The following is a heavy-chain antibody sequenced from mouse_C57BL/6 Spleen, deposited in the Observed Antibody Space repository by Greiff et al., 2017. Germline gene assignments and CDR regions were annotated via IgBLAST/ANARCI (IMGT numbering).Heavy chain of an antibody. CDR3: ARLLVTTVVATRYFDV. Sequence: EVQRVESGGGLVKPGGSLKLSCAASGFTFSDYGMHWVRQAPEKGLEWVAYISSGSSTIYYADTVKGRFTISRDNAKNTLFLQMTSLRSEDTALYYCARLLVTTVVATRYFDVWGTGTTVTVSS. CDR1: GFTFSDYG. D-gene: IGHD1-1*01. CDR2: ISSGSSTI. J-gene: IGHJ1*03. V-gene: IGHV5-17*01.